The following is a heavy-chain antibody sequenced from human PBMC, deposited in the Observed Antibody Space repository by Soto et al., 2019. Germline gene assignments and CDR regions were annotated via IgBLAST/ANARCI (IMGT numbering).Heavy chain of an antibody. D-gene: IGHD1-7*01. Sequence: GASVKVSCKASGYTFTSYGISWVRQAPGQGLEWMGWISAYNGNTNYAQKLQGRVTMTTDTSTSTACMELRSLRSDDTAVYYCAREKNWNYGPFDYWGQGTLVTVSS. J-gene: IGHJ4*02. CDR3: AREKNWNYGPFDY. CDR1: GYTFTSYG. CDR2: ISAYNGNT. V-gene: IGHV1-18*04.